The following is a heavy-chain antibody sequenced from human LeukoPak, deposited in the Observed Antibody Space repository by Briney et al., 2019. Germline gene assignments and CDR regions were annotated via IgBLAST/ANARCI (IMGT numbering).Heavy chain of an antibody. D-gene: IGHD3-10*01. CDR1: GGSISNSDYY. J-gene: IGHJ6*02. Sequence: SETLSLTCNVSGGSISNSDYYWAWIRRPPGKGLEWIGSVYYREDIYYTPSLKSRVTISLDTSKNQFSLKLSSVTAADTAVYYCARAVYGSGSYYTPPYYYGMDVWGQGTTVTVSS. CDR2: VYYREDI. CDR3: ARAVYGSGSYYTPPYYYGMDV. V-gene: IGHV4-39*07.